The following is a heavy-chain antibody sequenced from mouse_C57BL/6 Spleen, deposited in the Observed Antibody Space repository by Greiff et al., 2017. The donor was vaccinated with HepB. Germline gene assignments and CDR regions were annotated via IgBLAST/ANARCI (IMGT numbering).Heavy chain of an antibody. CDR1: GYAFSSYW. J-gene: IGHJ3*01. Sequence: QVQLQQSGAELVKPGASVKISCKASGYAFSSYWMNWVKQRPGKGLEWIGQIYPGDGDTNYNGKFKGKATLTADKSSSPAYMQLSSLNSEDSAVYFCARPHYYGSTWFAYWGQGTLVTVSA. D-gene: IGHD1-1*01. CDR3: ARPHYYGSTWFAY. CDR2: IYPGDGDT. V-gene: IGHV1-80*01.